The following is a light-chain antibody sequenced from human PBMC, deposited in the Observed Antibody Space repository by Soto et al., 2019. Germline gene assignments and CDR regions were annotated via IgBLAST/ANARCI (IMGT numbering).Light chain of an antibody. J-gene: IGKJ4*01. CDR2: GAS. CDR3: QQYHKWPLT. V-gene: IGKV3-15*01. CDR1: QSVSSN. Sequence: EIVMTQSPATLSVSPGERATLSCRASQSVSSNLAWYQQKPGQAPRLLMYGASTRATGIPASFSGSGSGTEFILTISSLQSEDFAVYYCQQYHKWPLTFGGGTKVDNK.